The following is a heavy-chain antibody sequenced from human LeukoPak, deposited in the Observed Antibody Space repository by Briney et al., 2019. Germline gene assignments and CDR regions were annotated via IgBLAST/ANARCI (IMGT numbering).Heavy chain of an antibody. J-gene: IGHJ4*02. CDR1: GYTLTELP. D-gene: IGHD5-18*01. CDR2: FDPEDGET. Sequence: ASVKVSCKVSGYTLTELPMHWVRQAPGKGLEWMGGFDPEDGETIYAQKLQGRVTMTTDTSTSTAYMELRSLRSDDTAVYYCARGGDTAMATFDYWGQGTLVTVSS. CDR3: ARGGDTAMATFDY. V-gene: IGHV1-24*01.